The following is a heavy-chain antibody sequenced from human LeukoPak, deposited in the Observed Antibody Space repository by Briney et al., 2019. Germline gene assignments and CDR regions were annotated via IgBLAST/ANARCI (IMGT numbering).Heavy chain of an antibody. D-gene: IGHD5-24*01. CDR1: GGSTSSYY. CDR2: IYTSGST. V-gene: IGHV4-4*07. J-gene: IGHJ3*02. CDR3: AQVMATMGLDAFDI. Sequence: SETLSLTCTVSGGSTSSYYWSWIRQPAGKGLEWIGRIYTSGSTNYNPSLKSRVTMSVDTSKNQFSLKLTSVTAADTAVYYCAQVMATMGLDAFDIWGQGTMVTVSS.